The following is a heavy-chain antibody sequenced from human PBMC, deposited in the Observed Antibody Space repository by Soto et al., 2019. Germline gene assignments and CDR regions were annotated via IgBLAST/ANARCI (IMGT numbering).Heavy chain of an antibody. D-gene: IGHD3-3*01. CDR3: ASLTIFGVVRYYGMDV. CDR2: ISSSGSTI. V-gene: IGHV3-48*03. Sequence: GGSLRFSCAASGFTFSSYEMNWVRQAPGKGLEWVSYISSSGSTIYYADSVKGRFTISRDNAKNSLYLQMNSLRAEDTAVYYCASLTIFGVVRYYGMDVWGQGTTVTVSS. J-gene: IGHJ6*02. CDR1: GFTFSSYE.